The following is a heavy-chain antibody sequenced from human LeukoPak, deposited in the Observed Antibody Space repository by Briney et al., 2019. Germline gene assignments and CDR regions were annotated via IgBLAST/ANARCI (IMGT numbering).Heavy chain of an antibody. J-gene: IGHJ6*02. V-gene: IGHV4-4*07. D-gene: IGHD5-18*01. Sequence: PSETLSLTCTVSGGSISSYYWSWIRQPAGKGLEWIGRIYTSGSTNYNPSLKSRVTMSVDTSKNQFSLKLSSVTAADTAVYYCARDAIFGYSYGLYYGMDVWGQGTTVTVSS. CDR2: IYTSGST. CDR1: GGSISSYY. CDR3: ARDAIFGYSYGLYYGMDV.